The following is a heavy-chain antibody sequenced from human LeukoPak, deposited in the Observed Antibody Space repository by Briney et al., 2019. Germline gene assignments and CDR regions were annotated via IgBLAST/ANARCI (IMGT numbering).Heavy chain of an antibody. Sequence: SETLSLTCTVSGDSISSSGDYWGWIRQPPGKGLEWIGNIYYSGSTYYSPSLKSRVTIAVDTSKNQFSLELSSVTAADTAVYYCASDRRSGTVTNWFDPWGQGTQVTVSS. J-gene: IGHJ5*02. D-gene: IGHD4-11*01. V-gene: IGHV4-39*07. CDR1: GDSISSSGDY. CDR3: ASDRRSGTVTNWFDP. CDR2: IYYSGST.